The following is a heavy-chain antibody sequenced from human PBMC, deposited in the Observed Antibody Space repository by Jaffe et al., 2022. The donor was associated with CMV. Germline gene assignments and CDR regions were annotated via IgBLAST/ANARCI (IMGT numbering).Heavy chain of an antibody. CDR3: ARDSGSYYGVIAAFDI. J-gene: IGHJ3*02. D-gene: IGHD1-26*01. CDR2: IWYDGSNK. CDR1: GFTFSSYG. V-gene: IGHV3-33*08. Sequence: QVQLVESGGGVVQPGRSLRLSCAASGFTFSSYGMHWVRQAPGKGLEWVAVIWYDGSNKYYADSVKGRFTISRDNSKNTLYLQMNSLRAEDTAVYYCARDSGSYYGVIAAFDIWGQGTMVTVSS.